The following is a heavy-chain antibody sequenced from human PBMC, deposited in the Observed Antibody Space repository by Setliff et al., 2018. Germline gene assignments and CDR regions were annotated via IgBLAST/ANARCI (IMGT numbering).Heavy chain of an antibody. V-gene: IGHV1-3*01. CDR3: ARVPVVGATKLYWFDP. CDR1: GYTFTSYA. CDR2: INAGNGNT. Sequence: ASVKVSCKASGYTFTSYAMHWVRQAPGQRLEWMGWINAGNGNTKYSQKFQGRVTITRDTSASTAYMELSSLRSEDTAVHYCARVPVVGATKLYWFDPWGQGTLVTVSS. J-gene: IGHJ5*02. D-gene: IGHD1-26*01.